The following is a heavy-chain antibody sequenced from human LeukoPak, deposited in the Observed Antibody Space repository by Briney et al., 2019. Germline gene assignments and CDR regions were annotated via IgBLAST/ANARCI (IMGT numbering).Heavy chain of an antibody. CDR3: ARDRPVGNWFDP. D-gene: IGHD2-2*01. Sequence: SETLSLTCTVSGGSISSYYWSWIRQPPGKGLEWIGYIYYSGSTNYNPSLKSRVTISVDTSKNQFSLKLSSVTAADTAVYYCARDRPVGNWFDPWGQGTLVTVSS. J-gene: IGHJ5*02. CDR1: GGSISSYY. CDR2: IYYSGST. V-gene: IGHV4-59*12.